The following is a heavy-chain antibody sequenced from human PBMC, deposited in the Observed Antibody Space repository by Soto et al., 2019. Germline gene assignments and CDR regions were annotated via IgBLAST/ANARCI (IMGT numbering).Heavy chain of an antibody. CDR3: ASSGESSGCPSCYYYYGMDV. D-gene: IGHD6-19*01. J-gene: IGHJ6*02. CDR1: GGTFSSYA. Sequence: ASVKVSCKASGGTFSSYAISWVRQAPGQGLEWMGGIIPIFGTANYAQKFQGRVTITADESTSTAYMELSSLRSEDTAVYYCASSGESSGCPSCYYYYGMDVWGQGTTVTVSS. V-gene: IGHV1-69*13. CDR2: IIPIFGTA.